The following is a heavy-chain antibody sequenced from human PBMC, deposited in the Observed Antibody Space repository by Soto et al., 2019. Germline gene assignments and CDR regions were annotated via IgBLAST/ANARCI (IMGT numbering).Heavy chain of an antibody. CDR2: IYPGDSET. CDR3: ARKYYYGAGTLDY. D-gene: IGHD3-10*01. CDR1: GYTFTNYW. Sequence: PGESLKLSCKGSGYTFTNYWIGWVRQMPGKGLEWMGIIYPGDSETRYSPSFQGQVTMSADKSISTAYLQWSSLKASDSAMYYCARKYYYGAGTLDYWRQGTLATVSS. V-gene: IGHV5-51*01. J-gene: IGHJ4*02.